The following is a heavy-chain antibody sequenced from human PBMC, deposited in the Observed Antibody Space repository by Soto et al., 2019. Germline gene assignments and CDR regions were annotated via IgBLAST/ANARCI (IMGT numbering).Heavy chain of an antibody. V-gene: IGHV1-69*10. J-gene: IGHJ6*02. D-gene: IGHD1-26*01. CDR3: ARVMGATNWTYGLDV. CDR2: IIPIHGTT. Sequence: SVKVACKSSGDTFSIYGITWVRQAPGQGLEWMGGIIPIHGTTNYAQKFQDRVTITADKFTSTAYMELSSLRSEDTAVYYCARVMGATNWTYGLDVWGQGTTVTVSS. CDR1: GDTFSIYG.